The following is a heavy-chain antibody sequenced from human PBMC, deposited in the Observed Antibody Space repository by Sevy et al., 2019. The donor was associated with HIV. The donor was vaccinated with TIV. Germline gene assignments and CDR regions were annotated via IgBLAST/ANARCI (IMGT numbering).Heavy chain of an antibody. Sequence: GGSLRLSCAASGFTFDDYGMSWVRQAPGKGLEWVSGINWNAGSTGYADSVKGRFTISRDNAKNSLYVQMNSLRAEDTALYYCARGREPYCSGDCYSAFDIWGQGTMVTVSS. J-gene: IGHJ3*02. D-gene: IGHD2-21*02. CDR3: ARGREPYCSGDCYSAFDI. CDR1: GFTFDDYG. V-gene: IGHV3-20*04. CDR2: INWNAGST.